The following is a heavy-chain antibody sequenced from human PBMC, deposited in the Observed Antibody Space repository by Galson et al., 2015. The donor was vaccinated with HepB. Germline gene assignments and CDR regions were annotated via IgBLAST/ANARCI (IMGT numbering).Heavy chain of an antibody. J-gene: IGHJ6*03. CDR1: GYSFTSYW. Sequence: QSGAEVTKPGESLKISCKGSGYSFTSYWIGWVRQMPGKGLEWMGIIYPGDSDTRYSPSFQGQVTISADKSISTAYLQWSSLKASDTAMYYCARIAGYCSSTSCFPGDYYYYYTDVWGKGTTVTVSS. D-gene: IGHD2-2*01. V-gene: IGHV5-51*03. CDR2: IYPGDSDT. CDR3: ARIAGYCSSTSCFPGDYYYYYTDV.